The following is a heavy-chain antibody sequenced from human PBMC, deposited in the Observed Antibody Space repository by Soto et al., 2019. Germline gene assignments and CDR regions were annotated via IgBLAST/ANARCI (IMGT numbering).Heavy chain of an antibody. Sequence: SVKVSCKACGGTFDCYAVSWVRQAPGQGLEWMGGSIPMFETVNYAQRFQGRLTIAADESTSTAYMELTSLTSADTAIYFCARGLRTGNYGMDVWGQGTTLTVSS. J-gene: IGHJ6*02. CDR1: GGTFDCYA. CDR2: SIPMFETV. D-gene: IGHD2-15*01. CDR3: ARGLRTGNYGMDV. V-gene: IGHV1-69*13.